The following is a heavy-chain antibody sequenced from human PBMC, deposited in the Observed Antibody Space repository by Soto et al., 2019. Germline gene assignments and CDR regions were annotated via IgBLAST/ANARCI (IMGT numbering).Heavy chain of an antibody. J-gene: IGHJ4*02. CDR1: GFSFSSHG. CDR2: IWSDATNT. CDR3: ARNEGQFLAHIGY. D-gene: IGHD2-21*01. V-gene: IGHV3-33*01. Sequence: PGGSLRLSCVASGFSFSSHGMRWVRQAPGKRLEWVSVIWSDATNTYYIDSVKGRFTISRDNSKSTLFLQMNSLRAEDTAVYYCARNEGQFLAHIGYWGQGTLVTVSS.